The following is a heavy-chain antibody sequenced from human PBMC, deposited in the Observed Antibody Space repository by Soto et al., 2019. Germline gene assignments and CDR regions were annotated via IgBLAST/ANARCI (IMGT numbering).Heavy chain of an antibody. CDR1: GFTLPGYS. Sequence: GGSLRLSCAPSGFTLPGYSMNWVRQAPGKGLEWVSYISSSSDTIYYADSVRGRFTISRDNAKNLLYLQMKSLRAEDTAVYYCARSSTFYDYWGLGTLVTVSS. CDR2: ISSSSDTI. D-gene: IGHD6-6*01. J-gene: IGHJ4*02. CDR3: ARSSTFYDY. V-gene: IGHV3-48*01.